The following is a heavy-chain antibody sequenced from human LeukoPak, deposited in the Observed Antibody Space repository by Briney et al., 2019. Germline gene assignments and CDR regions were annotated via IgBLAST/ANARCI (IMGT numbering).Heavy chain of an antibody. CDR1: GGSISSYY. Sequence: SETLSLTCTVSGGSISSYYWSWIRQPAGKGLEWIGRIYTSGSTNYNPSLKSRVTMSVDTSKTQFSLKLSSVTAADTAVYYCAREDFWSGYYGYYYYMDVWGKGTTVTVSS. CDR3: AREDFWSGYYGYYYYMDV. D-gene: IGHD3-3*01. J-gene: IGHJ6*03. V-gene: IGHV4-4*07. CDR2: IYTSGST.